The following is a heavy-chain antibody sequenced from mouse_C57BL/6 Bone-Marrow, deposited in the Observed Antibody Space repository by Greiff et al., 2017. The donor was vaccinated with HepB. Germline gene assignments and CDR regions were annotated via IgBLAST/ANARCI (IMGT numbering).Heavy chain of an antibody. CDR2: INPNYGTT. Sequence: EVKLVESGPELVKPGASVKISCKASGYSFTDYNMNWVKQSNGKSLEWIGVINPNYGTTSYNQKFKGKATLTVGQSSSTAYMQLNSLTSEDSAVYYCARQLRLRYYFDYWGQGTTLTVSS. V-gene: IGHV1-39*01. CDR3: ARQLRLRYYFDY. CDR1: GYSFTDYN. D-gene: IGHD3-2*02. J-gene: IGHJ2*01.